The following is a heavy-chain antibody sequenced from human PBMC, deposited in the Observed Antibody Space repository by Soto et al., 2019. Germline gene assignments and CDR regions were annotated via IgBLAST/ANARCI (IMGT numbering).Heavy chain of an antibody. CDR2: ISGSGGST. CDR3: AKSRYCSGGSCLLPLYYFDY. Sequence: GVLRLSCAASGFTFSSYAMSWVRQAPGKGLEWVSAISGSGGSTYYADSVKGRFTISRDNSKNTLYLQMNSLRAEDTAVYYCAKSRYCSGGSCLLPLYYFDYWGQGTLVTVSS. J-gene: IGHJ4*02. D-gene: IGHD2-15*01. CDR1: GFTFSSYA. V-gene: IGHV3-23*01.